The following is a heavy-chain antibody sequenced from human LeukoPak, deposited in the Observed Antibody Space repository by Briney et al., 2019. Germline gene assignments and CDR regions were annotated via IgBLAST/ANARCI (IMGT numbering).Heavy chain of an antibody. Sequence: ASVKVSCKASGYTFTSYDINWVRQATGQGLEWMGWMNPNSGNTGYAQKFQGRVTMTRNTSISTAYMELSSMRSEDTAGYYCARASYGSGSYYWDVWGKGTTVTISS. V-gene: IGHV1-8*01. J-gene: IGHJ6*04. CDR2: MNPNSGNT. D-gene: IGHD3-10*01. CDR1: GYTFTSYD. CDR3: ARASYGSGSYYWDV.